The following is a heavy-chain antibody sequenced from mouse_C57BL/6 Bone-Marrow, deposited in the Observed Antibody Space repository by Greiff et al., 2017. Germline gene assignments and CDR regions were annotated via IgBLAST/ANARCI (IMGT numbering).Heavy chain of an antibody. J-gene: IGHJ4*01. CDR3: TTSPLYYAMDY. Sequence: VHVKQSGAELVRPGASVKLSCTASGFNIKDAYMHWVKQRPEQGLEWIGWIDPENGDTEYASKFQGKATITADTSSNTAYLQLSSLTSEDTAVYYCTTSPLYYAMDYWGQGTSVTVSS. CDR2: IDPENGDT. V-gene: IGHV14-4*01. CDR1: GFNIKDAY.